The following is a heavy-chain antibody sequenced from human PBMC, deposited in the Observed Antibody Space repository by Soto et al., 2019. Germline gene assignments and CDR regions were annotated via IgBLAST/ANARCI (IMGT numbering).Heavy chain of an antibody. CDR1: GFTLGNYW. D-gene: IGHD1-1*01. CDR2: INDYGTTI. J-gene: IGHJ4*02. CDR3: ARGGLEPFDY. V-gene: IGHV3-74*01. Sequence: EVQLVEYGGGLVQSGGSLRLSCAASGFTLGNYWMHWVRQATGKGLVWVSRINDYGTTINYAESVEGRFIISRDDAKSEVYLQMNNLSAEVSAVYYCARGGLEPFDYWGQGALVTVSS.